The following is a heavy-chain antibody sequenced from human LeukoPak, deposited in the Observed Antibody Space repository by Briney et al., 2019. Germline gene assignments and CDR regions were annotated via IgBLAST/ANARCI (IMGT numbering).Heavy chain of an antibody. V-gene: IGHV3-23*01. J-gene: IGHJ4*02. D-gene: IGHD1-1*01. CDR1: GFTFSRYA. Sequence: GGSLRLSCAASGFTFSRYAMSWVRQAPEKGLEWVSAISATGTTYYPDSVKGRFTISRDNSKNTVYLQMSSLRAEDTAVYYCAPNWNLDYWGQGTLVTVSS. CDR3: APNWNLDY. CDR2: ISATGTT.